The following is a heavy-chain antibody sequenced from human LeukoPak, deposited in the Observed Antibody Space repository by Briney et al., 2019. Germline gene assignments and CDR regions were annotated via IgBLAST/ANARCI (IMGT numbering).Heavy chain of an antibody. CDR2: LYSSSIT. V-gene: IGHV3-66*01. Sequence: PGGSLRLSCAASGFTVSSHYMRWVRQAPGKGLEWISVLYSSSITYYTDSVKGRFTISRDNSKNTLYLQMNSLRAEDTAVYYCARDFGDYVMDYWGQGTLVTVSS. D-gene: IGHD4-17*01. CDR1: GFTVSSHY. CDR3: ARDFGDYVMDY. J-gene: IGHJ4*02.